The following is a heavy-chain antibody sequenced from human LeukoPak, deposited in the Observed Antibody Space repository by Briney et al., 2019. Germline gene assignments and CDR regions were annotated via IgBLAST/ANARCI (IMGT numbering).Heavy chain of an antibody. CDR1: GYTFTSYA. V-gene: IGHV7-4-1*02. CDR2: INTNTGNP. Sequence: KPGESLKISCKASGYTFTSYAMNWVRQAPGQGLEWMGWINTNTGNPTYAQGFTGRFVFSLDTSVSTAYLQISSLKAEDTAVYYCARGYGDYGDPHFDYWGQGTLVTVSS. D-gene: IGHD4-17*01. CDR3: ARGYGDYGDPHFDY. J-gene: IGHJ4*02.